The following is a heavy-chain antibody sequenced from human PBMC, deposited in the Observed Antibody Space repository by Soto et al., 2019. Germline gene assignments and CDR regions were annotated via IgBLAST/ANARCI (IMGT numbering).Heavy chain of an antibody. V-gene: IGHV1-69*12. Sequence: QVQLVQSGAEVKKPGSSVKVSCKASGGTFSSYAISWVRQAPGQGLEWMGGIIPIFGTANYAQKFQGRVTITADESTSTAYMELSSLRSEDTAVYYCAIEGDQYYYDSSGHEAFDIWGQGTMVTVSS. CDR1: GGTFSSYA. CDR2: IIPIFGTA. CDR3: AIEGDQYYYDSSGHEAFDI. J-gene: IGHJ3*02. D-gene: IGHD3-22*01.